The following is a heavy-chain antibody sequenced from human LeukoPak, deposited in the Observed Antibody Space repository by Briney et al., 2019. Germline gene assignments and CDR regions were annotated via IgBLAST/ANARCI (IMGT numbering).Heavy chain of an antibody. CDR2: INSDGSST. V-gene: IGHV3-74*01. J-gene: IGHJ3*02. CDR3: ARPYYYDSSGYYPDDAFDI. D-gene: IGHD3-22*01. CDR1: GFTFSSYW. Sequence: GGSLRLSCAASGFTFSSYWMHWVRQAPGKGLVWVSRINSDGSSTSYADSVKGRFTISRDNAKNTLYLQMNSLRAEDTAVYYCARPYYYDSSGYYPDDAFDIWGQGTMVTVSS.